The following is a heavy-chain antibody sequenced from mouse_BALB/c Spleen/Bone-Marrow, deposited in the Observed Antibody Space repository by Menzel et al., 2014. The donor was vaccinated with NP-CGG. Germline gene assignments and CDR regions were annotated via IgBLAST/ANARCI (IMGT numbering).Heavy chain of an antibody. CDR3: AREGWLLRFDY. V-gene: IGHV1-14*01. J-gene: IGHJ2*01. CDR1: GYTFTAYV. CDR2: INPYNDGT. D-gene: IGHD2-3*01. Sequence: EVQLQQSGPELVKPGASVKMSCKASGYTFTAYVMHWVEQKPGQGLEWIGYINPYNDGTNYIEKFKGKATLTSDIPSSTAYMELSSLTSEDSAVYYCAREGWLLRFDYWGQGTTLTVSS.